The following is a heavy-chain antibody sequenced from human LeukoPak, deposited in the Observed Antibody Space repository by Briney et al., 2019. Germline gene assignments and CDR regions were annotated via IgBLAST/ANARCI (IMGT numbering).Heavy chain of an antibody. CDR1: GFTFSSYW. CDR2: IKQDGSEK. V-gene: IGHV3-7*01. D-gene: IGHD4-23*01. Sequence: GGSLRLSCAASGFTFSSYWMSWVRQAPGKGLEWVANIKQDGSEKYYVDSVKGRFTISRDNAKNSLYLQMNSLRAEDTAVYYCARGRATTVVPFDYWGQGTLVTVSS. J-gene: IGHJ4*02. CDR3: ARGRATTVVPFDY.